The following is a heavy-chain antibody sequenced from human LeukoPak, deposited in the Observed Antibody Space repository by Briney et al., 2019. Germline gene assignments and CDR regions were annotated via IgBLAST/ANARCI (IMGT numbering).Heavy chain of an antibody. CDR1: GFTFSSYA. J-gene: IGHJ4*02. D-gene: IGHD3-22*01. V-gene: IGHV3-53*01. CDR2: IYSGGST. CDR3: ARDRGNYYDSSGYYWDY. Sequence: TGGSLRLSCAASGFTFSSYAMSWVRQAPGKGLEWVSVIYSGGSTYYADSVKGRFTISRDNSKNTLYLQMNSLRAEDTAVYYCARDRGNYYDSSGYYWDYWGQGTLVTVSS.